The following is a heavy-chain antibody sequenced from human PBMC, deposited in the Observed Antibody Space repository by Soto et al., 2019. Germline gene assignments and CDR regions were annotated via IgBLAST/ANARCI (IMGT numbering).Heavy chain of an antibody. J-gene: IGHJ4*02. CDR1: GFTFSDYY. CDR3: AGGYCSSTSCYFDFDY. V-gene: IGHV3-11*01. Sequence: GGSLRLSCAASGFTFSDYYMSWIRQAPGKGLEWVSYISSSGSTIYYADSVKGRFTISRDNAKNSLYLQMNSLRAEDTAVYYCAGGYCSSTSCYFDFDYWGQGTLVTVSS. D-gene: IGHD2-2*01. CDR2: ISSSGSTI.